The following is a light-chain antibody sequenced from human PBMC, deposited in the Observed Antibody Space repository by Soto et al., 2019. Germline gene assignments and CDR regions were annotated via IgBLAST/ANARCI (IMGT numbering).Light chain of an antibody. V-gene: IGKV1-39*01. J-gene: IGKJ1*01. CDR1: QSISSY. Sequence: DIQMTQSPSSLSACVGDRVTITCLASQSISSYLNWYQQKPGKAPKLLIYAASSLQSGVPSRFSGSGSGTDFTLTISRLQPEDFATYYCQQSYSTPWTFGQGTKVDIK. CDR2: AAS. CDR3: QQSYSTPWT.